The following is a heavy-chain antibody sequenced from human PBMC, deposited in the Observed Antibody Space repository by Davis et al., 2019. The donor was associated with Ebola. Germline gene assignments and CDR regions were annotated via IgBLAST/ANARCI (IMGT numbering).Heavy chain of an antibody. CDR3: AKGLLYSYGPIQH. V-gene: IGHV3-30*02. CDR1: GFTFSSYG. J-gene: IGHJ1*01. Sequence: GGFLRLSCAASGFTFSSYGMHWVRQAPGKGLEWVAVIWYDGSNKYYADSVKGRFTISRDNSKNTLFLQMNSLKAEDRAVYYCAKGLLYSYGPIQHWGQGTLVTVSS. D-gene: IGHD5-18*01. CDR2: IWYDGSNK.